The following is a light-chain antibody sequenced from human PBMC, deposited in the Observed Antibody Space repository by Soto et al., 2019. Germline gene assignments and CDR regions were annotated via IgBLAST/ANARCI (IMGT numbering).Light chain of an antibody. CDR1: QSVNSN. CDR2: GAS. Sequence: EIVMTQSPATLSVSPGESATLSCRARQSVNSNLAWYQQKPGQAPSLLIYGASTRATGVPARFSGSGSGTEFTLTISSLQSEDFAVYYCQQYNNWPPYTLGQGTKLEIK. V-gene: IGKV3-15*01. CDR3: QQYNNWPPYT. J-gene: IGKJ2*01.